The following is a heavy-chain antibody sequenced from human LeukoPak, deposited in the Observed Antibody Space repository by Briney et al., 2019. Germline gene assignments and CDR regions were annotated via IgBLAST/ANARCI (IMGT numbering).Heavy chain of an antibody. CDR2: ISRSSSII. D-gene: IGHD3-22*01. J-gene: IGHJ4*02. CDR3: ARDRYDSSHYYHY. Sequence: PGGSLRLSCAASGSTFSSYDMNWVRQAPGKGLEWVSYISRSSSIIYYADSVKGRFTISRDNAKNSLYLQMNSLRGEDTAVYYCARDRYDSSHYYHYWGQGTLVTVSA. V-gene: IGHV3-48*01. CDR1: GSTFSSYD.